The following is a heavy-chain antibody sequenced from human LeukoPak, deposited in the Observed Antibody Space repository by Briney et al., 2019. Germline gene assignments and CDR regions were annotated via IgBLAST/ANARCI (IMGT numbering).Heavy chain of an antibody. CDR2: IYYSGST. CDR3: ARGREYCTNGVCYSFDY. V-gene: IGHV4-59*01. D-gene: IGHD2-8*01. Sequence: SETLSLTCTVSGGSISSYYWSWIRQPPGKELEWIGYIYYSGSTNYNPSLKSRVTISVDTSKNQFSLKLSSVTAADTAVYYCARGREYCTNGVCYSFDYWGQGTLVTVSS. J-gene: IGHJ4*02. CDR1: GGSISSYY.